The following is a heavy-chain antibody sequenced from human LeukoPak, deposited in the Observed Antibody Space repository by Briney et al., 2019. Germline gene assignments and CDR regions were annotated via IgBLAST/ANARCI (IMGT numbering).Heavy chain of an antibody. CDR1: GFTFSSYS. CDR3: AGYYYDSSGYYPVY. J-gene: IGHJ4*02. Sequence: GGSLRLSCAASGFTFSSYSMNWVRQAPGKGLVWVSHINNEGSDTRYADSVKGRFTISRDNGKNTVYLQMNSLRADDAAVYYCAGYYYDSSGYYPVYLGQGTLVTVSS. V-gene: IGHV3-74*01. D-gene: IGHD3-22*01. CDR2: INNEGSDT.